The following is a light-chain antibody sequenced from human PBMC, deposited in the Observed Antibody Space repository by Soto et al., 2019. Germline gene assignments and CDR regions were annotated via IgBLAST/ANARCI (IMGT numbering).Light chain of an antibody. CDR3: QVYNSLSAFT. J-gene: IGKJ3*01. CDR1: QSISTW. V-gene: IGKV1-5*03. CDR2: KAS. Sequence: DIQMTQSPSTLSASVGDRVTITCRASQSISTWLAWYQQKPGKAPKLLIYKASSLESGVPSRFSGSGSGTEFTLTISSLQPDDFATYYCQVYNSLSAFTFGPGTKVEIK.